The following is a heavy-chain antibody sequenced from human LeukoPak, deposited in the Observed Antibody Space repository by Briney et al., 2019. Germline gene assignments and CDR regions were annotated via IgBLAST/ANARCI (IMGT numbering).Heavy chain of an antibody. V-gene: IGHV3-66*02. CDR3: ARGYGDYDWFDP. J-gene: IGHJ5*02. D-gene: IGHD4-17*01. CDR2: IYSGGDT. CDR1: GFTVSSNY. Sequence: GGSLRLSCAASGFTVSSNYLSWVRQAPGKGLEWVSVIYSGGDTYYGDSVKGRFTISRDNSKNTLYLQMNSLRAEDTAVYYCARGYGDYDWFDPWGQGTLVTVSS.